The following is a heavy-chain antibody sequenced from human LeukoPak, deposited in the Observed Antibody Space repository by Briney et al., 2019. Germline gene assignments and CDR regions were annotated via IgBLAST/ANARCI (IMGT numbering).Heavy chain of an antibody. D-gene: IGHD3-3*01. CDR1: GFTFSSYE. V-gene: IGHV3-48*03. CDR3: AKDRANDLYYYYGMDV. J-gene: IGHJ6*02. CDR2: ISSSGSTI. Sequence: GGPLRLSCAASGFTFSSYEMNWVRQAPGKGLEWVSYISSSGSTIYYADSVKGRFTISRDNAKNSLYLQMNSLRAEDTALYYCAKDRANDLYYYYGMDVWGQGTTVTVSS.